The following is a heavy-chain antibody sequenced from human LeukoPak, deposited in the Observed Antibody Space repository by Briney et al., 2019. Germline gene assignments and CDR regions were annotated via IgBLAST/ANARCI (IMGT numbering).Heavy chain of an antibody. CDR2: IYPGDSDT. D-gene: IGHD5-18*01. Sequence: GESLKISCKGSGYGFTSYWIGWVRPMPGKGLEWMGIIYPGDSDTRYSPSFQGQVTISADKSISTAYLQWSSLKASDTAMYYCARPTSGIQLWDRGYNWFDPWGQGTLVTVSS. CDR1: GYGFTSYW. CDR3: ARPTSGIQLWDRGYNWFDP. J-gene: IGHJ5*02. V-gene: IGHV5-51*01.